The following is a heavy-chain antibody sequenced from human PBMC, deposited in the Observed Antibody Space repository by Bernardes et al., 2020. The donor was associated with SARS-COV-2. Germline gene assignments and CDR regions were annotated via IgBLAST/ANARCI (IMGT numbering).Heavy chain of an antibody. J-gene: IGHJ6*02. CDR3: ATSFVVRGVITYYYYYYGMDV. D-gene: IGHD3-10*01. CDR2: FDPEDGAT. CDR1: GYTLTELS. Sequence: ASVKVSCKVSGYTLTELSMHWVRQAPGKGLEWMGGFDPEDGATIYAQKFQGRVTMTEDTSTDTAYMELSSLRSEDTAVYYCATSFVVRGVITYYYYYYGMDVWGQGTTVTVSS. V-gene: IGHV1-24*01.